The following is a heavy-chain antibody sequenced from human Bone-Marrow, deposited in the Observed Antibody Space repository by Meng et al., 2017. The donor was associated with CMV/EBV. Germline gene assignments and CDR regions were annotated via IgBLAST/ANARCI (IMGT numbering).Heavy chain of an antibody. D-gene: IGHD3-3*01. CDR3: ASPQLGYDFWSGYSN. CDR1: GGSFSGYY. CDR2: INHSGST. V-gene: IGHV4-34*01. Sequence: SQTLSLTCAVYGGSFSGYYWSWIRQPPGKGLEWIGEINHSGSTNYNPSLKSRVTISVDTSKNQFSLKLSSVTAADTAVYYCASPQLGYDFWSGYSNWGQGTLVTVS. J-gene: IGHJ4*02.